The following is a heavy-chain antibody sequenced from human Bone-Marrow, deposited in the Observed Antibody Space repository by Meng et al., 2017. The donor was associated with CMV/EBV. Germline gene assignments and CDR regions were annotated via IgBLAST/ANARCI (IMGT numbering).Heavy chain of an antibody. J-gene: IGHJ6*02. D-gene: IGHD3-16*01. V-gene: IGHV1-69*05. Sequence: SVKVSCKASGYTFTSYYMHWVRQAPGQGLEWMGGIIPIFGTPNYAQKFQGRVTITTDEPTSTAYMELMSLRSEDTAVYYCAGAKGGTYYYGMHVWGQGTTVTVSS. CDR1: GYTFTSYY. CDR2: IIPIFGTP. CDR3: AGAKGGTYYYGMHV.